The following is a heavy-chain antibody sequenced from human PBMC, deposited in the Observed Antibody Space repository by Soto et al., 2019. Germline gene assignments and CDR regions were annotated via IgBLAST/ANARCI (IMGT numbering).Heavy chain of an antibody. CDR1: GFTFSSYA. Sequence: EVQLLESGGGLVQPGGSLRLSCAASGFTFSSYAMSWVRQAPGKGLEWVSAISGSGGSTYYADSVKGRFTISRDNSKNTLYLQMNSLRAEDTAVYYCAKGVRSHKVRGPSLSPIDYWGQGTLVTVSS. J-gene: IGHJ4*02. V-gene: IGHV3-23*01. CDR3: AKGVRSHKVRGPSLSPIDY. CDR2: ISGSGGST. D-gene: IGHD3-16*02.